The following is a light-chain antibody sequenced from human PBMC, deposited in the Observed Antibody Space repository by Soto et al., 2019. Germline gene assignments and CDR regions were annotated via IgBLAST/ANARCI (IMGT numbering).Light chain of an antibody. Sequence: EIVLTQSPATLSLSPGERATLSCRASQSVSGYLAWYQQKPGQAPRLLIYDASKRATGIPARFSGSGSGTEFTLTISSLQSEDFAVYYCQQYNNWPRTFGQGTKVDI. CDR1: QSVSGY. J-gene: IGKJ1*01. V-gene: IGKV3-15*01. CDR3: QQYNNWPRT. CDR2: DAS.